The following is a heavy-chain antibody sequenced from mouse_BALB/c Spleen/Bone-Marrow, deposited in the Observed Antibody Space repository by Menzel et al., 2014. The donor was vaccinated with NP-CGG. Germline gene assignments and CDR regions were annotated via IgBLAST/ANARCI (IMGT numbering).Heavy chain of an antibody. V-gene: IGHV14-3*02. CDR2: IDPANDNT. D-gene: IGHD2-2*01. CDR1: DFNIKDIY. CDR3: ANYGYDGGVFAY. Sequence: QLQQSGAELVKPGTSVTLSCTASDFNIKDIYMHWVKRRPEQGLEWIGRIDPANDNTKCDPKFQGKATITAATSSNTAYLHLSSLTSEDTAVYYCANYGYDGGVFAYWGQGTLVTVSA. J-gene: IGHJ3*01.